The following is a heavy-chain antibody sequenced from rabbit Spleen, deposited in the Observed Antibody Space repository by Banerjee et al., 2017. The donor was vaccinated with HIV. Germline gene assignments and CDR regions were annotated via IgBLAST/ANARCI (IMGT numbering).Heavy chain of an antibody. CDR1: GVSLNDKDV. CDR2: INIVTGKS. D-gene: IGHD1-1*01. J-gene: IGHJ4*01. CDR3: ARDLVAVIGWNFNS. V-gene: IGHV1S45*01. Sequence: EQLEESGGGLVKPEGSLTLTCKASGVSLNDKDVMGWVRQATGKWLEWISCINIVTGKSLYASWAEGRFIMSRTSSTTVTLQMTSLTAADTATYFCARDLVAVIGWNFNSWGPVTLFTVS.